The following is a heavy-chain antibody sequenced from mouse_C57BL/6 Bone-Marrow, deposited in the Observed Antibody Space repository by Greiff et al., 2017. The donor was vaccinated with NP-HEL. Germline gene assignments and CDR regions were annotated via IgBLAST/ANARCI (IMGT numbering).Heavy chain of an antibody. CDR2: IDPSDSET. V-gene: IGHV1-52*01. Sequence: QVQLQQPGAELVRPGSSVKLSCKASGYTFTSYWMHWVKQRPIQGLEWIGNIDPSDSETHYNQKFKDKATLTVDKSSSTAYMQLSSLTSEDSAVYYCASAKSSTVVADFDDWGQGTTLTVAS. CDR3: ASAKSSTVVADFDD. J-gene: IGHJ2*01. D-gene: IGHD1-1*01. CDR1: GYTFTSYW.